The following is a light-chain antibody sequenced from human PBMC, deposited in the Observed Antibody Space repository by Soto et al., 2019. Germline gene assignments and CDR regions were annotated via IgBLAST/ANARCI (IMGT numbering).Light chain of an antibody. CDR3: CSYAGSYSNWV. CDR2: DVR. J-gene: IGLJ3*02. Sequence: QSALTQPRSVSGSPGQSVTISCTGTDSDVGGYNYVSWYQHHPGKAPKLIIYDVRKRPSGVPDRFSGSKSANTASLTISGLQAEDEADYYCCSYAGSYSNWVFGGGTKLTVL. CDR1: DSDVGGYNY. V-gene: IGLV2-11*01.